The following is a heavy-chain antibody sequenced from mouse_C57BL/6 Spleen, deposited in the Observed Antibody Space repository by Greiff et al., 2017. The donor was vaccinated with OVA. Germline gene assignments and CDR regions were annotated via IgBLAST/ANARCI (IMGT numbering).Heavy chain of an antibody. V-gene: IGHV1-4*01. CDR2: INPSSGYT. D-gene: IGHD1-1*01. J-gene: IGHJ2*01. CDR1: GYTFTSYT. CDR3: ARGTVVEAVDY. Sequence: VQLQQSGAELARPGASVKMSCKASGYTFTSYTMHWVKQRPGQGLEWIGYINPSSGYTKYNQKFKDKATLTADKSSSTAYMQLSSLTSEDTAVDYCARGTVVEAVDYWGQGTTLTVSS.